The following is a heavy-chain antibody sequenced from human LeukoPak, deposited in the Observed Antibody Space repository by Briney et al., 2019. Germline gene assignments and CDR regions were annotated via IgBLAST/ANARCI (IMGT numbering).Heavy chain of an antibody. Sequence: ASVKVSCKASGGTFSSYAISWVRQPPGPGLEWMGGSIPIFGTANYAQKFQGRVTITTDESTSTAYMELSSLGSEDAAVYYGGSTLGVVPAVTYDAFDSWVQGTMVTV. CDR1: GGTFSSYA. V-gene: IGHV1-69*05. J-gene: IGHJ3*02. CDR2: SIPIFGTA. CDR3: GSTLGVVPAVTYDAFDS. D-gene: IGHD2-2*01.